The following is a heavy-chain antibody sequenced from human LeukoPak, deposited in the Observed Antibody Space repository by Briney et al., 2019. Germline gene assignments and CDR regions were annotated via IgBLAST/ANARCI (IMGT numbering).Heavy chain of an antibody. Sequence: GGSLRLSCTTSGFTFSSYALSWVRQAPGKGLEWVSGIRVSGSTYYPDSVTGRFTISRDNSKNTLYLQMNSLRAEDTAVYYCAKEDYARPGYWGQGTLVTVSS. D-gene: IGHD4-17*01. CDR3: AKEDYARPGY. J-gene: IGHJ4*02. CDR2: IRVSGST. CDR1: GFTFSSYA. V-gene: IGHV3-23*01.